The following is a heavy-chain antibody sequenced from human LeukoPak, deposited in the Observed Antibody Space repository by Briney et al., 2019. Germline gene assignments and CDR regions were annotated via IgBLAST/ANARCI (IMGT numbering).Heavy chain of an antibody. J-gene: IGHJ3*02. D-gene: IGHD6-19*01. CDR2: IRSKAISYAT. CDR1: GFTFSGSA. V-gene: IGHV3-73*01. Sequence: PGGSLRLSCAASGFTFSGSAMHWVRQASGKGLEWVGRIRSKAISYATAYAASVKGRFTISRDNSKNTLYLQMNSLRAEDTAVYYCAKDTHNIAVAIDAFDIWGQGTMVTVSS. CDR3: AKDTHNIAVAIDAFDI.